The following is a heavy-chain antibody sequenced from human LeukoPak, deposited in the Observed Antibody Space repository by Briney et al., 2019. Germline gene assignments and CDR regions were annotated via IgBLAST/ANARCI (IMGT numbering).Heavy chain of an antibody. Sequence: SVKVSCKASGGTFSSYAISWVRQAPGQGLEWMGGIIPIFGTANYAQKFQGRVTITADESTSTAYMELSSLRSEDTAVYYCATDALGYYGMDVWGQGTTVTVSS. CDR2: IIPIFGTA. CDR1: GGTFSSYA. J-gene: IGHJ6*02. CDR3: ATDALGYYGMDV. V-gene: IGHV1-69*13.